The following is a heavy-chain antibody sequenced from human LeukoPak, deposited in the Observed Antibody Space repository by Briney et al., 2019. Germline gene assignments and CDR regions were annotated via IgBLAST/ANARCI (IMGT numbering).Heavy chain of an antibody. CDR2: VNSDVTRT. Sequence: GGSLRLSCAASEISFSSSWMHWVRQGPGKGLVWVSRVNSDVTRTNYADSVKGRFAISRDNAKNMLYLQMNSLRAEDTAVYYCARGGLFAYYFDYWGQGTLVTVSS. D-gene: IGHD3-10*02. CDR1: EISFSSSW. CDR3: ARGGLFAYYFDY. J-gene: IGHJ4*02. V-gene: IGHV3-74*01.